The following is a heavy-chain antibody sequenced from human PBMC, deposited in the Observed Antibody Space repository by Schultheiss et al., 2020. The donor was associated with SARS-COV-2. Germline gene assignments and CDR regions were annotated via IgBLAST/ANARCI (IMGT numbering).Heavy chain of an antibody. J-gene: IGHJ5*02. CDR3: ARVSSGWYLWFDP. Sequence: GGSLRLSCKGSGYSFTSYWISWVRQMPGKGLEWMGRIDPSDSYTNYSPSFQGHVNISADKSISTAYLQWSSLKASDTAMYYCARVSSGWYLWFDPWGQGTLVTVSS. CDR1: GYSFTSYW. CDR2: IDPSDSYT. D-gene: IGHD6-19*01. V-gene: IGHV5-10-1*01.